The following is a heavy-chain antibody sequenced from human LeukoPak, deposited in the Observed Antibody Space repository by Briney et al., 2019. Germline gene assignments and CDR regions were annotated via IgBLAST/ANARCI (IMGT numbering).Heavy chain of an antibody. CDR1: GGTFSSYA. CDR3: ARAPDILTGYYNPKSLYYYGMDV. D-gene: IGHD3-9*01. CDR2: IIPIFGTA. V-gene: IGHV1-69*01. J-gene: IGHJ6*02. Sequence: SVKVSCKASGGTFSSYAISWVRQAPGQGLEWMGGIIPIFGTANYAQKFQGRVTITADESTSTAYMELSSLRSEDTTVYYCARAPDILTGYYNPKSLYYYGMDVWGQGTTVTVSS.